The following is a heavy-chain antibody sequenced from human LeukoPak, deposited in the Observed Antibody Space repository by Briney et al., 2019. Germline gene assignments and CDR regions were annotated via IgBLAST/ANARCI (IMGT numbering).Heavy chain of an antibody. CDR3: ARDPEMATTLFDY. CDR1: GFTFRDFA. V-gene: IGHV3-48*03. D-gene: IGHD5-24*01. CDR2: VGGGGSPT. J-gene: IGHJ4*02. Sequence: GGSLRLSCAASGFTFRDFAMNWVRQAPGKGLEWVSHVGGGGSPTHYADSVKGRFTISRDNAKNSLYLQMNSLRAEDTAVYYCARDPEMATTLFDYWGQGTLVTVSS.